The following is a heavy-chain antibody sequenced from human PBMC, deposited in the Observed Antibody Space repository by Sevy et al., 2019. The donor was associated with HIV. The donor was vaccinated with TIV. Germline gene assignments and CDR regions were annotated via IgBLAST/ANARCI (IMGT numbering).Heavy chain of an antibody. Sequence: GGSLRLSCVGSGFTFRNFGVHWLRQAPGKGLEWLSVVSYDGSSNYYVDSVKGRFIVSRDNSRNTLYLQMNSLRTEDTAVYYCARGGSGDYYYYGVDVWGQGTTVTVSS. J-gene: IGHJ6*02. V-gene: IGHV3-30*03. CDR3: ARGGSGDYYYYGVDV. CDR2: VSYDGSSN. D-gene: IGHD3-10*01. CDR1: GFTFRNFG.